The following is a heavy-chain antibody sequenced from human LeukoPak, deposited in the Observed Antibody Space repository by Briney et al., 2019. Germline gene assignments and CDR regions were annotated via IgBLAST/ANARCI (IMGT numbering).Heavy chain of an antibody. J-gene: IGHJ3*02. Sequence: GGSLRLSCAASGFTFSSYWMSWVRQAPGKGLEWVANIKQDGSEKYYVDSVKGRFTISRDNAKNSLYLQMNSLRAEDTAVYYCARESGTYDFWSGPDDAFDIWGQGTMVTVSS. V-gene: IGHV3-7*01. CDR1: GFTFSSYW. D-gene: IGHD3-3*01. CDR2: IKQDGSEK. CDR3: ARESGTYDFWSGPDDAFDI.